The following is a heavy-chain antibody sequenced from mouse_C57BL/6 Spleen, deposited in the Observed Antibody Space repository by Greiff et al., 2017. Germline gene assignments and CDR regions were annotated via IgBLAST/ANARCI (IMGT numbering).Heavy chain of an antibody. CDR1: GYTFTSYW. CDR3: AHYGNYPYWYFDV. D-gene: IGHD2-1*01. Sequence: QVQLQQPGAELVKPGASVKLSCKASGYTFTSYWMHWVKQRPGQGLEWIGMIHPNSGSTNYNEKFKSKATLTVDKSSSTAYMQLSSLTSEDSAVYYCAHYGNYPYWYFDVWGTGTTVTVSS. J-gene: IGHJ1*03. V-gene: IGHV1-64*01. CDR2: IHPNSGST.